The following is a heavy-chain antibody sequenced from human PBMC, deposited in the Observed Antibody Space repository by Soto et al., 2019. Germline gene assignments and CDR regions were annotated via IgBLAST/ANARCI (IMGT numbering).Heavy chain of an antibody. V-gene: IGHV4-30-4*01. J-gene: IGHJ3*02. CDR1: GGSISSGDYY. Sequence: QVQLQESGPGLVKPSQTLSLTCTVSGGSISSGDYYWSWIRQPPGKGLEWIGYIYYSGSTYYNPSLKSRVTISVDTSKNQCSLKLSSVTAADTAVYYCARDFGIGPSTFDIWGQGTMVTVSS. CDR3: ARDFGIGPSTFDI. D-gene: IGHD3-3*01. CDR2: IYYSGST.